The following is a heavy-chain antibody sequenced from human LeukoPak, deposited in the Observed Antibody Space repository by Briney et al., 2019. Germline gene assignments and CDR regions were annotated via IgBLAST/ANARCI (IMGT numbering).Heavy chain of an antibody. CDR2: ISYDGSNK. Sequence: GSLRLSCAASGFTFSSYGMHWVRQAPGKGLEWVAVISYDGSNKYYADSVKGRFTISRDNSKSTLYLQMNSLRAEDTAVYYCAKSNEYGDQVGYWGQGTLVTVSS. CDR3: AKSNEYGDQVGY. V-gene: IGHV3-30*18. J-gene: IGHJ4*02. CDR1: GFTFSSYG. D-gene: IGHD4-17*01.